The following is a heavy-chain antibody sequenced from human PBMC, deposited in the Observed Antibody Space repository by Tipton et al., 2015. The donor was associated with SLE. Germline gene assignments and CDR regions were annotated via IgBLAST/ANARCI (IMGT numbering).Heavy chain of an antibody. CDR3: ARQSHDVPHTAAFDY. V-gene: IGHV4-31*03. CDR1: GGSISSSSYY. Sequence: TLSLTCTVSGGSISSSSYYWGWIRQPPGKGLEWIGYISYSGGTYYNPTLKSRVTLSVDTSKNQFSLKLSSVTAADTAIYYCARQSHDVPHTAAFDYWGRGTLVTVSS. CDR2: ISYSGGT. J-gene: IGHJ4*02. D-gene: IGHD1-1*01.